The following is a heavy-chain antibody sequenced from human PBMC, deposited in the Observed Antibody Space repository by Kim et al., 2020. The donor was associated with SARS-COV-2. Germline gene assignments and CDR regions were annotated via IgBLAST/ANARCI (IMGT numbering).Heavy chain of an antibody. V-gene: IGHV1-69*13. CDR2: IIPIFGTA. Sequence: SVKVSCKASGGTFSSYAISWVRQAPGQGLEWMGGIIPIFGTANYAQKFQGRVTITADESTSTAYMELSSLRSEDTAVYYCARDRTLVATIREVNDAFDIWGQGTMVTVSS. CDR3: ARDRTLVATIREVNDAFDI. CDR1: GGTFSSYA. D-gene: IGHD5-12*01. J-gene: IGHJ3*02.